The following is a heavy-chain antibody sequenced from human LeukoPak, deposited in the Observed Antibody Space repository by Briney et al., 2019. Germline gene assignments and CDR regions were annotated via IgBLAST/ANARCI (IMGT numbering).Heavy chain of an antibody. CDR1: GGSISSGGYY. D-gene: IGHD6-13*01. CDR2: IYYSGST. J-gene: IGHJ5*02. V-gene: IGHV4-31*03. CDR3: ARGQQLVVFDP. Sequence: SQTLSLTRTVSGGSISSGGYYWSWIRQHPGKGLERIGYIYYSGSTYYNPSLKSRVTISVDTSKNQFSLKLSSVTAADTAVYYCARGQQLVVFDPWGQGTLVTVSS.